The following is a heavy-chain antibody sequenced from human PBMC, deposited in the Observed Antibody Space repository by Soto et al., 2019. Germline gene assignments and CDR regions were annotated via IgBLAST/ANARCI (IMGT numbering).Heavy chain of an antibody. CDR1: GFTFSDHY. Sequence: EVQLVESGGGLVQPGGSLRLSCAASGFTFSDHYMDWVRQAPGKGLEWVGRTRHKANSYTTEYAASVKGRFTISRDDSKNSLYLQMNSLKSEDTAVYYCARGRTYYDYVWGTHRGPYYFDYWGQGTLVTVSS. V-gene: IGHV3-72*01. J-gene: IGHJ4*02. CDR2: TRHKANSYTT. D-gene: IGHD3-16*01. CDR3: ARGRTYYDYVWGTHRGPYYFDY.